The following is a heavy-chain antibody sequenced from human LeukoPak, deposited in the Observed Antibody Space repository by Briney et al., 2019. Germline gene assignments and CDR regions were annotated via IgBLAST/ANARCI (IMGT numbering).Heavy chain of an antibody. Sequence: GGSLRLSCAASGLTFSSYGMHWVRQAPGKGLEWVAFIRYDGSNKYYADSVKGRFTISRDNSKNTLYLQMNSLRAEDTAVYYCAKDYSSSSEGTGWFDPWGQGTLVTVSS. J-gene: IGHJ5*02. CDR2: IRYDGSNK. D-gene: IGHD6-6*01. CDR3: AKDYSSSSEGTGWFDP. V-gene: IGHV3-30*02. CDR1: GLTFSSYG.